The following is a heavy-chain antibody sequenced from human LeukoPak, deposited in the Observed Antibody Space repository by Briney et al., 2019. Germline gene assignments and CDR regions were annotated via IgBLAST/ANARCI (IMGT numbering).Heavy chain of an antibody. CDR2: INGDGGTT. D-gene: IGHD3-10*01. J-gene: IGHJ3*02. CDR1: GFTFDDYA. Sequence: GGSLRLSCAASGFTFDDYAMHWVRQAPGRGLEWVSLINGDGGTTYHADSVKGRFTISRDNAQNSVYLHMNSLTAEDTALYYCARDWVAGVPFDAFDIWGQGTMVSVSS. V-gene: IGHV3-43*02. CDR3: ARDWVAGVPFDAFDI.